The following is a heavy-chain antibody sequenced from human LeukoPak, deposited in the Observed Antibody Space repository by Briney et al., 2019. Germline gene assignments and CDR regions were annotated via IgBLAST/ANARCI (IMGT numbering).Heavy chain of an antibody. CDR3: ARDGGYDDYYYYYYMDV. D-gene: IGHD5-12*01. Sequence: PGGSLRLSCAASGFTFSSYWMSWVRQAPGKGLEWVANINQDGSEKYYVDSVKGRFTISRDNAKNSLYLQMNSLRAEDTAVYYCARDGGYDDYYYYYYMDVWGKGTTVTVSS. CDR1: GFTFSSYW. CDR2: INQDGSEK. J-gene: IGHJ6*03. V-gene: IGHV3-7*01.